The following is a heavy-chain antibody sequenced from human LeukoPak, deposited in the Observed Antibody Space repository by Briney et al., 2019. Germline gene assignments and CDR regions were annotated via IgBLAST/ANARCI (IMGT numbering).Heavy chain of an antibody. D-gene: IGHD2/OR15-2a*01. J-gene: IGHJ5*02. CDR2: IKQDGSEK. CDR1: GFTITNHW. V-gene: IGHV3-7*01. CDR3: VRDPFFSVP. Sequence: GGSLRLSCAVSGFTITNHWMSWVRQAPGKGLEWVANIKQDGSEKYYVDSVKGRFTISRDNGKNSLYLQMNSLRVEDTALYYCVRDPFFSVPWGQGTLVTVSS.